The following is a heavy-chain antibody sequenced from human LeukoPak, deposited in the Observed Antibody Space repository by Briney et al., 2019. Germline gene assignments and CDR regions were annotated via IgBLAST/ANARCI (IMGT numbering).Heavy chain of an antibody. CDR3: ARRVISSNASFDY. CDR1: GGSISGYY. Sequence: PSETLSLTCTVSGGSISGYYWSWMRQPPGKGLEWVGYIYYSGNTNYNPSLKSRVTISVDTSKNQFSLKLSSVTAADTAVYYCARRVISSNASFDYWGRGTLVTVSS. J-gene: IGHJ4*02. CDR2: IYYSGNT. D-gene: IGHD2-21*01. V-gene: IGHV4-59*08.